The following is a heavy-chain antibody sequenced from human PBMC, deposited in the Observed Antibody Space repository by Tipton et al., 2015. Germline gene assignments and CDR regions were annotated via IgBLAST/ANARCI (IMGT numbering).Heavy chain of an antibody. J-gene: IGHJ4*02. Sequence: TLSLTCTVSGGSFSDYYWSWIRQSPGEGLEWIGYIYYSGSTNYNPSLRSRVAMSMDTSKNQFSLKLSSVIAADTAVYYCARGALSYYDSSGRWLAYWGQGTPVTVSS. D-gene: IGHD3-22*01. CDR3: ARGALSYYDSSGRWLAY. CDR1: GGSFSDYY. CDR2: IYYSGST. V-gene: IGHV4-59*01.